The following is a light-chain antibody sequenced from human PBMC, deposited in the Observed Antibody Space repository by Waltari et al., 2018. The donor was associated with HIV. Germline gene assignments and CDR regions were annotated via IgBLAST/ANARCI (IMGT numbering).Light chain of an antibody. CDR1: TLRSCS. V-gene: IGLV3-19*01. CDR2: DKA. J-gene: IGLJ3*02. CDR3: HSRDSSGNLWV. Sequence: SSELTQDPAVSVALGQTVRITCQGDTLRSCSASWYQQKPGQAPVLVMYDKANRPSGIPDRFSGSSSGNTVSLTITGAQAEDGADYYCHSRDSSGNLWVFGGGTMVTVL.